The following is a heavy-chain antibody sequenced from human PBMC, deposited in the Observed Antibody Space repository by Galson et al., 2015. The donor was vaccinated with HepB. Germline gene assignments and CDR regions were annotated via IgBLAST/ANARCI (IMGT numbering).Heavy chain of an antibody. Sequence: LSLTCTVSGGSISLYYWSWIRQPPGKGLEWIGYIYYSGSANYNPSLKSRVTISLDTSKKQFSLNLSSVTAADTAVYYCARHRRGCGGDCYYDYWGQGTLVTVSS. J-gene: IGHJ4*02. V-gene: IGHV4-59*08. CDR2: IYYSGSA. CDR1: GGSISLYY. D-gene: IGHD2-21*02. CDR3: ARHRRGCGGDCYYDY.